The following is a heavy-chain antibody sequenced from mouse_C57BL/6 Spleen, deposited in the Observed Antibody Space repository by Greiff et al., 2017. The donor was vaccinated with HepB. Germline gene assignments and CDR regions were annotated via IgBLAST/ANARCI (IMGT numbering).Heavy chain of an antibody. CDR1: GYSITSGYY. CDR2: ISYDGSN. V-gene: IGHV3-6*01. J-gene: IGHJ2*01. Sequence: EVQLQESGPGLVKPSQSLSLTCSVTGYSITSGYYWNWIRQFPGNKLEWMGYISYDGSNNYNPSLKNRISITRDTSKNQFFLKLNSVTTEDTATYYCARDRLLGYFDYWGQGTTLTVSS. D-gene: IGHD6-5*01. CDR3: ARDRLLGYFDY.